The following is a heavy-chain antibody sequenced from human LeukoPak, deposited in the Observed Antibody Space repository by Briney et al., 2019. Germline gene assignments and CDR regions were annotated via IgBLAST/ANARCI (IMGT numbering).Heavy chain of an antibody. J-gene: IGHJ6*02. D-gene: IGHD2-8*01. V-gene: IGHV3-21*01. CDR2: ISSSSSYI. CDR3: ARHGLMVYANDYYGMDV. CDR1: GFTFRSYS. Sequence: GGSLRLSCAASGFTFRSYSMNWVRQAPGKGLGWVSSISSSSSYIYYADSVKGRFTISRDNAKNSLYLQMNSLRAEDTAVYYCARHGLMVYANDYYGMDVWGQGTTVTVSS.